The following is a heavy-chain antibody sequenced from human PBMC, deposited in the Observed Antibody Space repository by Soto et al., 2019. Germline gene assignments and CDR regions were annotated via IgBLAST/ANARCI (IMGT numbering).Heavy chain of an antibody. D-gene: IGHD6-25*01. CDR1: GGSISSYY. J-gene: IGHJ6*02. CDR3: ARHKRNGMDV. CDR2: IYYSGST. V-gene: IGHV4-59*08. Sequence: QVQLQESGPGLVKPSETLSLTRTVSGGSISSYYWSWIRQPPGKGLEWIGYIYYSGSTNYNPSLKSRVTISVDTSKNQFSLKLSSVTAADTAVYYCARHKRNGMDVWGQGTTVTVSS.